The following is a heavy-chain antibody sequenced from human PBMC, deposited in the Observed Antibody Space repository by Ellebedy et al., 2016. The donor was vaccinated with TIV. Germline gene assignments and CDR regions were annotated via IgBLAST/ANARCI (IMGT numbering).Heavy chain of an antibody. Sequence: ASVKVSCKASGYTFTSYGISWVRQAPGQGLEWMGWINTNTGNPTYAQGFTGRFVFSLDTSVSTAYVQISSLKAEDTAVYYCAREATTVTPFWGQGTLVTVSS. CDR2: INTNTGNP. J-gene: IGHJ4*02. CDR3: AREATTVTPF. D-gene: IGHD4-17*01. CDR1: GYTFTSYG. V-gene: IGHV7-4-1*02.